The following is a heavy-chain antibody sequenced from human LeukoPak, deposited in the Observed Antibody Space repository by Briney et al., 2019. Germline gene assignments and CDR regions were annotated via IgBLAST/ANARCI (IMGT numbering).Heavy chain of an antibody. CDR3: ARVILVRGVIHYYYYGMDV. D-gene: IGHD3-10*01. Sequence: ASVKVSCKASGYTFTSYDINWVRQATGQGLEWMGWMNPNSGNTGYAQKFQDRVTMTRNTSISTAYMELSSLRSEDTAVYYCARVILVRGVIHYYYYGMDVWGQGTTVTVSS. J-gene: IGHJ6*02. CDR2: MNPNSGNT. CDR1: GYTFTSYD. V-gene: IGHV1-8*01.